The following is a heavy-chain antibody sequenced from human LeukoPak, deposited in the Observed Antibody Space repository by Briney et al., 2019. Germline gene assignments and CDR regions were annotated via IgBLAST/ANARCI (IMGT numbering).Heavy chain of an antibody. D-gene: IGHD1-26*01. Sequence: GGSLRLSCSASGFTFSTYAMQWVRQAPGKGLEYLSAINNSGGSTSYANSVKGRFTISRDNSKNTLFLQMGSLRAEDMAVSYCARGSGSYFYYYHMDVWGKGTTVTVSS. V-gene: IGHV3-64*01. CDR1: GFTFSTYA. J-gene: IGHJ6*03. CDR3: ARGSGSYFYYYHMDV. CDR2: INNSGGST.